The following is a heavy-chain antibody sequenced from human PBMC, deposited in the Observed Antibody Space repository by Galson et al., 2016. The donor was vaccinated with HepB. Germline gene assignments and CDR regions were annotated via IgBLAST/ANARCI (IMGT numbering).Heavy chain of an antibody. D-gene: IGHD3-10*01. J-gene: IGHJ5*02. CDR2: IIPIFGTG. V-gene: IGHV1-69*06. CDR3: AGDEGNYYGSGKYLS. Sequence: SVKVSCKASGGTFSTYTISWVRQAPGQGLEWMGGIIPIFGTGDYAQKFQDRATITADKSTNTVNLELSSLRSDDTAVYYCAGDEGNYYGSGKYLSWGQGTLVTVSS. CDR1: GGTFSTYT.